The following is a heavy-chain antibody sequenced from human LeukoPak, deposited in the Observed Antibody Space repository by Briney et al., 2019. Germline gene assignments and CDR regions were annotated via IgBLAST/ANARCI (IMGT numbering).Heavy chain of an antibody. CDR3: ATATGGNWGFDF. CDR2: INAGNGNT. V-gene: IGHV1-3*01. CDR1: GYTFTSYA. D-gene: IGHD7-27*01. J-gene: IGHJ4*01. Sequence: GASVKVSCKASGYTFTSYAMHWVRQAPGQRLEWMGWINAGNGNTKYSQKFQGRVTITRDTSASTAYMELSSLRSEDTAVYYCATATGGNWGFDFWGHGTLVTVSS.